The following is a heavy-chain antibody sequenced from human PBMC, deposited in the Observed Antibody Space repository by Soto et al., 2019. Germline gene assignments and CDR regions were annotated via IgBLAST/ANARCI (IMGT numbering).Heavy chain of an antibody. Sequence: PGGSLRLSCAASGFTFSSYGMHWVRQAPGKGLEWVAVIWFDGSNKDYADSVKGRFAISRDHYKNTLYLQMNNLRAEDTAAYYCETHAYLGSGSYAFWGHGTLVTVSS. CDR2: IWFDGSNK. CDR3: ETHAYLGSGSYAF. V-gene: IGHV3-33*01. D-gene: IGHD3-10*01. J-gene: IGHJ4*01. CDR1: GFTFSSYG.